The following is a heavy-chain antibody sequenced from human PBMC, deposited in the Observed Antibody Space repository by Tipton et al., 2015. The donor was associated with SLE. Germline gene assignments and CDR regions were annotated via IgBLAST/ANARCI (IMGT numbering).Heavy chain of an antibody. V-gene: IGHV4-34*01. J-gene: IGHJ1*01. CDR2: INHSGST. D-gene: IGHD6-13*01. Sequence: LRLSCAVYGGSFSGYYWSWIRQPPGKGLEWIGEINHSGSTNYNPSLKSRVTISVDTSKNQFSLKLSSVTAADTAVYYCATSPGGSSYYLSGYFQHWGQGTLVTVSS. CDR3: ATSPGGSSYYLSGYFQH. CDR1: GGSFSGYY.